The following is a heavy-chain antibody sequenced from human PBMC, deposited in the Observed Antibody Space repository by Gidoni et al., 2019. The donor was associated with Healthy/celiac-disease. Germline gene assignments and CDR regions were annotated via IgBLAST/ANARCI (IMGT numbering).Heavy chain of an antibody. J-gene: IGHJ3*02. Sequence: EVQLLESGGVLVQPGGSLRLSCAASGFPFSIYAMSWVRQAPGKGLEGFSAISGSGGSTYYADSVKGRFTISRDNSKNTLYLKMNSLRAEDTAVYDCAKDGEILNPEAFDIWGQGTMVTVSS. CDR1: GFPFSIYA. V-gene: IGHV3-23*01. CDR3: AKDGEILNPEAFDI. D-gene: IGHD3-9*01. CDR2: ISGSGGST.